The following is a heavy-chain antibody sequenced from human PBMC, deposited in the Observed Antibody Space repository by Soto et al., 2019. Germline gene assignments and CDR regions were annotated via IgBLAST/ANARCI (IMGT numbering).Heavy chain of an antibody. CDR1: GYHLTSYG. CDR2: ISAYNGDT. Sequence: QVQLVRSGAEVKKPGASVKVSCKASGYHLTSYGISWVRQAPGQGLEWMGWISAYNGDTNYAQKFQGRGTLTTDTSTSTAYMELRSLRSDDTAVYYCATTTGYSYYYYGMGVWGQGTTVTVSS. J-gene: IGHJ6*02. CDR3: ATTTGYSYYYYGMGV. V-gene: IGHV1-18*01. D-gene: IGHD3-9*01.